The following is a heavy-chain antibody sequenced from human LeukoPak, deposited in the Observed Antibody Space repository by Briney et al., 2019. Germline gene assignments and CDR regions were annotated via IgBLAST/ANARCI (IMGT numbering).Heavy chain of an antibody. CDR3: ARGRGVGDY. D-gene: IGHD3-10*01. V-gene: IGHV4-34*01. Sequence: PLETLSLTCAVYGGSFSGYYWSWIRQPPGKGLEWIGEINHSGSTNYNPSLKSRVTISVDTSKNQFSLKLSSVTAADTAVYYCARGRGVGDYWGQGTLVTVSS. J-gene: IGHJ4*02. CDR2: INHSGST. CDR1: GGSFSGYY.